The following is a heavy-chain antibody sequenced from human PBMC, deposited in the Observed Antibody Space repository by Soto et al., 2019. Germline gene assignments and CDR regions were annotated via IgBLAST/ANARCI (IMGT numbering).Heavy chain of an antibody. Sequence: GGSLRLSCAVSGFTFSSYEMNWVRQAPGKGLEWVSYISSSSSYTNYADSVKGRFTISRDNAKNSLYLQMNSLRAEDTAVYYCARDLRSGYCSSTSCHPLVGMDVWGQGTTVTVSS. J-gene: IGHJ6*02. CDR2: ISSSSSYT. CDR1: GFTFSSYE. V-gene: IGHV3-21*05. CDR3: ARDLRSGYCSSTSCHPLVGMDV. D-gene: IGHD2-2*01.